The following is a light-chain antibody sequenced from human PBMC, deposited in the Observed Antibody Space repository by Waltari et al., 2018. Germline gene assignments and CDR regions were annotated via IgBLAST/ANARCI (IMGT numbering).Light chain of an antibody. J-gene: IGKJ2*01. CDR1: QSVSSSY. V-gene: IGKV3-20*01. CDR2: GAS. Sequence: EIVLTQSPGTLSLSPGERATLSCRASQSVSSSYLAWYQQKPGQAPRLLIYGASSRATGIPDRFRGSGSGTDFTLTISRLEPEDFAVYYCQQYGSSPGTFGQVTKLEIK. CDR3: QQYGSSPGT.